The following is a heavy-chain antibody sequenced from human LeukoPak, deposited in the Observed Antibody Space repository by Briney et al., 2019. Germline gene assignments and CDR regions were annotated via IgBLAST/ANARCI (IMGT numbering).Heavy chain of an antibody. CDR1: GFTLSSYA. J-gene: IGHJ3*02. V-gene: IGHV3-30-3*01. CDR3: ASENPTGAFDI. Sequence: PGGSLRLSCAASGFTLSSYAMHWVRQAPGKGLEWVAVISYDGSNKYYADSVKGRFTISRDNSKNTLYLQMNSLRAEDTAVYYCASENPTGAFDIWGQGTMVTVSS. D-gene: IGHD1-14*01. CDR2: ISYDGSNK.